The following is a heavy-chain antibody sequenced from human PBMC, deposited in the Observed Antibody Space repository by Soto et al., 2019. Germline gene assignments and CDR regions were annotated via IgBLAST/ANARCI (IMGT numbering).Heavy chain of an antibody. CDR3: ARLQCTSADRDLHYS. Sequence: SETLSLTGTVSGDSISDDPFSWGWIRQPPGKGLEWIGSMYYSGTCSYNPSLESRVTMSVDTSKKQLSLRLRSVTATDTAVYYCARLQCTSADRDLHYSPGHRTLDTVSA. V-gene: IGHV4-39*01. J-gene: IGHJ5*01. CDR2: MYYSGTC. CDR1: GDSISDDPFS. D-gene: IGHD2-8*02.